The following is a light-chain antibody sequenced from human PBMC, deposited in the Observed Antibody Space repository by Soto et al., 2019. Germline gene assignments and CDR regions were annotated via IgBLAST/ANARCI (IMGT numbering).Light chain of an antibody. CDR3: QQYNDWPLT. Sequence: EIVLTQSPDTLSVSPGERAALSCRASQSVRSKLAWYQQKPGQAPRVLINDASTRATGIPARFSGSGSGTEFTLTIGSLESEDFGVYYCQQYNDWPLTFGQGTKLEIK. V-gene: IGKV3-15*01. CDR2: DAS. CDR1: QSVRSK. J-gene: IGKJ2*01.